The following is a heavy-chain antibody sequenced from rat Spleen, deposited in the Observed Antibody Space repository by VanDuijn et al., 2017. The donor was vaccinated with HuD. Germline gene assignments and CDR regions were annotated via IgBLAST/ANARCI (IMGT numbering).Heavy chain of an antibody. CDR3: TRHDYSGVITNWFAY. D-gene: IGHD4-3*01. Sequence: EVQLVESGGDLVQPGRSLKLSCAASGFIFSNFDLAWVRQAPTKGLEWVATISYDGSSTYYRDSVKGRFTISRDNAKSTLYLQMDSLRSEDTATYYCTRHDYSGVITNWFAYWGQGTLVTVSS. CDR2: ISYDGSST. J-gene: IGHJ3*01. V-gene: IGHV5-7*01. CDR1: GFIFSNFD.